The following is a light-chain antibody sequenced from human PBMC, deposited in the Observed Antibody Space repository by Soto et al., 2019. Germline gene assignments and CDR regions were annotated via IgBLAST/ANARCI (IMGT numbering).Light chain of an antibody. CDR2: DAS. V-gene: IGKV3-11*01. CDR1: QSVNSY. CDR3: QQRSNWPLT. J-gene: IGKJ4*01. Sequence: EIVLTQSPATLSLSPGERATLSCRASQSVNSYLALYQQKPGQAPRLLIYDASNRATGIPARFSGSGSGTDYTLTISSLEPEDFAVYYCQQRSNWPLTFGGGTKVEIK.